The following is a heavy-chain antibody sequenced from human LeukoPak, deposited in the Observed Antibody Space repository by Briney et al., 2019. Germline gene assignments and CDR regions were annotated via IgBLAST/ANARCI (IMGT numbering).Heavy chain of an antibody. V-gene: IGHV3-7*03. J-gene: IGHJ4*02. Sequence: PGRSLRLSCVASGFTFSSSWMSWVRQAPGKGLEWVANIKPDGSEKYYVDSVKGRLTISRDNAKNSLYLQMNSLRAEDMAVYYCARDQSSGWYLEWGQGTLVTVSS. D-gene: IGHD6-19*01. CDR3: ARDQSSGWYLE. CDR1: GFTFSSSW. CDR2: IKPDGSEK.